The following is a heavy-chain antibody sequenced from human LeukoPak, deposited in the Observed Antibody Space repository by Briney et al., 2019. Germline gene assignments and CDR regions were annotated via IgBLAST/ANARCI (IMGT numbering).Heavy chain of an antibody. CDR1: GFTFSDYY. J-gene: IGHJ4*02. D-gene: IGHD2-21*02. V-gene: IGHV3-11*01. CDR3: AGCGGDCSTSDY. Sequence: PGGSLRLSCAASGFTFSDYYMSWIRQAPGKGLEWVSYISSSGSTIYYADSVKGRFTISRDNSKNTLYLQMNSLRAEDTAVYYCAGCGGDCSTSDYWGQGTLVTVSS. CDR2: ISSSGSTI.